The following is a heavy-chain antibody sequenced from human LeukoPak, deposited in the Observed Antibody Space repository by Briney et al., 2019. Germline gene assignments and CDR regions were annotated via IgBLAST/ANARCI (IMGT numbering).Heavy chain of an antibody. Sequence: GGSLRLSCAASGFTFSGSAMHWVRQASGKGLEWVGRIGSKVNSYATAYGVSVKGRFTISRDDSKNTAYLQMNSLKAEDTAVYYCTRSIALHDDAFDIWGQGTIVTVSS. CDR2: IGSKVNSYAT. CDR1: GFTFSGSA. J-gene: IGHJ3*02. V-gene: IGHV3-73*01. D-gene: IGHD1-1*01. CDR3: TRSIALHDDAFDI.